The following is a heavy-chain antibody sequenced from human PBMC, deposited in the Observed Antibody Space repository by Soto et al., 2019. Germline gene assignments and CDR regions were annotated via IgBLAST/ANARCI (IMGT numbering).Heavy chain of an antibody. V-gene: IGHV3-23*01. Sequence: GGSLRLSCAASGFTSSSYAMSWVRQAPGKGLEWVSAISGSGGSTYYADSVKGRFTISRDNSKNTLYLQMNSLRAEDTAVYYCAKGRLYYILTCYFRGAPHGYDLMDVSSQGTTVTGSS. CDR2: ISGSGGST. CDR3: AKGRLYYILTCYFRGAPHGYDLMDV. CDR1: GFTSSSYA. J-gene: IGHJ6*02. D-gene: IGHD3-9*01.